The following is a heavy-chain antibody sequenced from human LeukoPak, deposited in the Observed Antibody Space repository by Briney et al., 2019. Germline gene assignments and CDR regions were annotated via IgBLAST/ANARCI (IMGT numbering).Heavy chain of an antibody. Sequence: SETLSLTCTVSGGSIRSGAYFWSWIRQRPGKGLEWIGYIHYSGSAYYNPSLKSRITVSVDTTKNQFSLKLRSVTAADTAVYYCARERDSNYYDSRGYSDAFDIWGQGTMVTVSS. J-gene: IGHJ3*02. CDR1: GGSIRSGAYF. CDR3: ARERDSNYYDSRGYSDAFDI. V-gene: IGHV4-31*03. CDR2: IHYSGSA. D-gene: IGHD3-22*01.